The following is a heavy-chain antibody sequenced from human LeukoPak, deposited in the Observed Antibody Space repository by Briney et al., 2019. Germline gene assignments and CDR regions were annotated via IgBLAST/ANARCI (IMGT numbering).Heavy chain of an antibody. Sequence: GGSLRLSRAASGFTFSNYAISWVRQAPGKGLEWATVISTDGVITSYADSVKGRFTISRDNAKNTLYLQMNSLRAEDTAVYYCLRDLNWSLDQWGQGTLVTVSS. J-gene: IGHJ4*02. CDR3: LRDLNWSLDQ. CDR2: ISTDGVIT. D-gene: IGHD1-20*01. V-gene: IGHV3-30*03. CDR1: GFTFSNYA.